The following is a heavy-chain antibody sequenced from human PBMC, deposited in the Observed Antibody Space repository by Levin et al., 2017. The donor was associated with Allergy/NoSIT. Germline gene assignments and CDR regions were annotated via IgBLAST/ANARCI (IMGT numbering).Heavy chain of an antibody. D-gene: IGHD2-8*01. V-gene: IGHV3-30*18. CDR2: IAFDGSNK. J-gene: IGHJ6*04. CDR1: GFTFSSYG. Sequence: SCAASGFTFSSYGMHWVRQTPGKGLEWVAVIAFDGSNKYYGDSVKGRFTISRDNSENTLYLQMNRLRPEDTAMYYCAKPLGVGEAGWLESGLDVWGRGTTVTVFS. CDR3: AKPLGVGEAGWLESGLDV.